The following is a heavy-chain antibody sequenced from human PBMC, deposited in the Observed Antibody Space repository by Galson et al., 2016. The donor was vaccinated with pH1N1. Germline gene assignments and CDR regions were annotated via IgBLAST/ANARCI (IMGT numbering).Heavy chain of an antibody. CDR2: INPSGGST. Sequence: SVKVSCKASGYTFTNYYMHWVRQAPGQGLEWVGIINPSGGSTYYPPKLQGRVTMTRDTSTSTDYMELSSLRSDDTAIYYCARVGFCSGGECYGRFGHWGQGTLVTVSS. J-gene: IGHJ5*02. V-gene: IGHV1-46*03. CDR3: ARVGFCSGGECYGRFGH. D-gene: IGHD2-8*02. CDR1: GYTFTNYY.